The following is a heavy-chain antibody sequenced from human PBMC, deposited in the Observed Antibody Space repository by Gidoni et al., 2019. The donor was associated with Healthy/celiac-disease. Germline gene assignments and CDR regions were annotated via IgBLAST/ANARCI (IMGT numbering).Heavy chain of an antibody. J-gene: IGHJ4*02. CDR2: IFSNDEK. D-gene: IGHD3-10*01. CDR1: GFSLSNARMG. Sequence: QVTLKESGPVLVKPTETLTLTCTVSGFSLSNARMGVSWIRQPPGKALEWLAHIFSNDEKSYSTSLKSRVTISKDTSKSQVVLTMTNMDPVDTATYYCARTPPSHYGSGSFDYWGQGTLVTVSS. CDR3: ARTPPSHYGSGSFDY. V-gene: IGHV2-26*01.